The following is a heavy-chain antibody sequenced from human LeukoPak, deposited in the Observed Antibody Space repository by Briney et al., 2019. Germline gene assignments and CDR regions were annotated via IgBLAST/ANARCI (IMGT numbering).Heavy chain of an antibody. J-gene: IGHJ6*03. CDR1: GFTFGDYA. CDR3: TRDLGLGYYSYGYYYYYYMDV. V-gene: IGHV3-49*03. CDR2: IRSKAYGGTT. Sequence: PGGSLRLSCTASGFTFGDYAMSWFRQAPGKGLEWVGFIRSKAYGGTTEYAASVKGRFTISRDDSKSIAYLQMNSLKTEDTAVYYCTRDLGLGYYSYGYYYYYYMDVWGKGTTVTVSS. D-gene: IGHD5-18*01.